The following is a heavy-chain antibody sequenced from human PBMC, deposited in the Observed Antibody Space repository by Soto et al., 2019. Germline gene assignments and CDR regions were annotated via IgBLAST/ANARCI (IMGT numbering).Heavy chain of an antibody. J-gene: IGHJ4*02. D-gene: IGHD3-10*01. CDR3: ARDSPFGDSLIDS. Sequence: GASVKVSCKAAGYTFTIYGISWVRQAPGQGLEWMGWISAYNGNTNYAQKLQGRVTMTTDTSTSTAYMELRSLRSDDTAVYYCARDSPFGDSLIDSWGQGTLVPVS. CDR1: GYTFTIYG. CDR2: ISAYNGNT. V-gene: IGHV1-18*01.